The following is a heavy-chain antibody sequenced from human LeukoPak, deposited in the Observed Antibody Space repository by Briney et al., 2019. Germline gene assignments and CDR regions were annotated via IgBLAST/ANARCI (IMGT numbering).Heavy chain of an antibody. D-gene: IGHD3-10*01. J-gene: IGHJ6*02. CDR3: AKSHGSGSQNYYYYYGMDV. Sequence: GGSLRLSCAASGFTFSSYAMHWVRQAPGKGLEWVAVISYDGSNKYYADSVKGRFTISRDNSKNTLYLQMSSLRAEDTAVYYCAKSHGSGSQNYYYYYGMDVWGQGTTVTVSS. CDR2: ISYDGSNK. V-gene: IGHV3-30-3*02. CDR1: GFTFSSYA.